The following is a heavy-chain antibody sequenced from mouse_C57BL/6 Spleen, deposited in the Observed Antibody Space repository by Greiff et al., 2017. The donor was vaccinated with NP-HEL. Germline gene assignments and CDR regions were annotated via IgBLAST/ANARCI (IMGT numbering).Heavy chain of an antibody. D-gene: IGHD1-1*01. CDR3: ARGYGWYFDV. CDR2: ISSGSSTI. J-gene: IGHJ1*03. V-gene: IGHV5-17*01. Sequence: EVQLVESGGGLVKPGGSLKLSCAASGFTFSDYGMHWVRQAPEKGLEWVAYISSGSSTIYYADTVKGRFTISRDNAKNTLFLQMTSLRSEDTAMYYCARGYGWYFDVWGTGTTVTVSS. CDR1: GFTFSDYG.